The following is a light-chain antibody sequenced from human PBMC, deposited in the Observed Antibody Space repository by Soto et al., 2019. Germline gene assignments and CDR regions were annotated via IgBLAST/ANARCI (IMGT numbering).Light chain of an antibody. CDR1: QDIVTY. J-gene: IGKJ1*01. CDR2: DAS. V-gene: IGKV1-8*01. CDR3: QQSYNIPRT. Sequence: AIRMTQSPSSFSASTGDRVSITCRATQDIVTYLACDQQIPWKAPKLLIYDASTLQTGVPSRFSGSGSGTDFTLTISYLQSEDFGTYSCQQSYNIPRTFGQGTKVDIK.